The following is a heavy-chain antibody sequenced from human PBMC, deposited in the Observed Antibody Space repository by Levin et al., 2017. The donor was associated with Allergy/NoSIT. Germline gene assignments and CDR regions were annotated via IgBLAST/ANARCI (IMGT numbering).Heavy chain of an antibody. CDR1: GVSFSGSF. CDR3: ARGGAPGAFDI. D-gene: IGHD3-10*01. J-gene: IGHJ3*02. CDR2: ITPGGST. Sequence: SETLSLTCAVYGVSFSGSFWSWLRQPPGKGLEWLGEITPGGSTRYNPSLKSRVTISLDTSKNQLSLRLSSVTAADTAVYYCARGGAPGAFDIWGQGTTVTVSS. V-gene: IGHV4-34*01.